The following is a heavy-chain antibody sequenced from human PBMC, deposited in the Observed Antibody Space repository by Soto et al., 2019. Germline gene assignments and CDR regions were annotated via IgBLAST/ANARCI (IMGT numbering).Heavy chain of an antibody. CDR1: GGSFSGYY. D-gene: IGHD3-3*01. V-gene: IGHV4-34*01. Sequence: SETLSLTCAVYGGSFSGYYWSWIRQPPGKGLEWIGEINHSGSTNYNPSLKSRVTISVDTSKNQFSLKLSSVTAADTAVYYCARTLRGITIFGVVILGYYFDYWGQGTLVTVSS. J-gene: IGHJ4*02. CDR2: INHSGST. CDR3: ARTLRGITIFGVVILGYYFDY.